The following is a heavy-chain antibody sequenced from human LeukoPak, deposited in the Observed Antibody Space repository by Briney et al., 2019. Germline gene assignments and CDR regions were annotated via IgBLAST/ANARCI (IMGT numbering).Heavy chain of an antibody. D-gene: IGHD6-19*01. CDR3: AKVGGSGWFDYFDY. CDR2: ISWNSGSI. Sequence: GGSLRLSCVASGFTFDDYAIHWVRQAPGKGLEWVSGISWNSGSIGYADSVKGRFTISRDNAKNSLSLQMNSLRAEDTALYYCAKVGGSGWFDYFDYWGQGTLVTVSS. V-gene: IGHV3-9*01. CDR1: GFTFDDYA. J-gene: IGHJ4*02.